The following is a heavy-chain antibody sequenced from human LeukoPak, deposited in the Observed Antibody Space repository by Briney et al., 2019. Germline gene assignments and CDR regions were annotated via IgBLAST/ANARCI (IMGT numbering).Heavy chain of an antibody. CDR2: ISYDGSNK. D-gene: IGHD3-3*01. J-gene: IGHJ5*02. Sequence: TGGSLRLSCAASGFTFTSHPMHWVRQAPGKGLEWVAVISYDGSNKYHADSVNGRFTISRDNSKNTLYLQMNSLRAEDTAVYYCARGSHDFWSGYDHWGQGTLVTVSS. V-gene: IGHV3-30-3*01. CDR3: ARGSHDFWSGYDH. CDR1: GFTFTSHP.